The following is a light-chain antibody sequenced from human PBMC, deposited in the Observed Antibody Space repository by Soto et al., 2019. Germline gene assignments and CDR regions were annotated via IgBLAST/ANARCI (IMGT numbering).Light chain of an antibody. Sequence: QSVLTQPASVSGSPGQSITISCPGTSSEVGGYNYVSWYQQHPGKAPKLMIYDVSNRPSGVSNRFSGSKSGNTASLTISGLQAEDEADYYCSSYTSSSRGVFGTGTKVTVL. CDR2: DVS. CDR3: SSYTSSSRGV. J-gene: IGLJ1*01. CDR1: SSEVGGYNY. V-gene: IGLV2-14*01.